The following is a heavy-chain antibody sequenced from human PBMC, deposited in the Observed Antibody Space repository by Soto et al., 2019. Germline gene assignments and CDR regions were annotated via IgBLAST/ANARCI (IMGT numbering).Heavy chain of an antibody. CDR3: ARDDLGHCSSTSCYGGWFDP. CDR1: GYTFTSSA. CDR2: INAGNGNT. D-gene: IGHD2-2*01. J-gene: IGHJ5*02. V-gene: IGHV1-3*01. Sequence: GASVKVSCKASGYTFTSSAMHWVRQAPGQRLEWMGWINAGNGNTKYSQKFQGRVTITRDTSASTAYMELSSLRSEDTAVYYCARDDLGHCSSTSCYGGWFDPWGQGTLVTVSS.